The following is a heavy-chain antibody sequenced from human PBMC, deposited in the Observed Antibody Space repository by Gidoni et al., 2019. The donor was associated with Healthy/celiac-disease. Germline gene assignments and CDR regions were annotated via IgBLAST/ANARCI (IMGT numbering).Heavy chain of an antibody. V-gene: IGHV1-46*01. CDR1: GYTFTSYY. D-gene: IGHD2-2*01. Sequence: QVQLVQSGAEVKKPGASVKVSCKASGYTFTSYYVHWVRQAPVQGLEWIGIINPSGGSTSYAQKFQGRVTMTRDTSTSTVYMELSSLSSEDTAVYYCARDLGVCSSTSCPSGMDVWGQGTTVTVSS. J-gene: IGHJ6*02. CDR3: ARDLGVCSSTSCPSGMDV. CDR2: INPSGGST.